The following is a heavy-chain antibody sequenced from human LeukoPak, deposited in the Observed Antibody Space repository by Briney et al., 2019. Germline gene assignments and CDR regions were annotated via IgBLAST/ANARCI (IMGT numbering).Heavy chain of an antibody. CDR1: GFTFNSYT. CDR3: AKDSSSWYFDY. D-gene: IGHD6-13*01. CDR2: IDNI. Sequence: GGSLRLSCAASGFTFNSYTLNWVRQAPGKGLEWVSSIDNIYYADSVKGRFTISRDNSKNTLYLQMNSLRAEDTAIYYCAKDSSSWYFDYWGQGTLVTVSS. V-gene: IGHV3-21*04. J-gene: IGHJ4*02.